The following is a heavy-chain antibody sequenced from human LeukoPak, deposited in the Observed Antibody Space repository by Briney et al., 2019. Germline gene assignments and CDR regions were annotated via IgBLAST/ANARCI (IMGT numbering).Heavy chain of an antibody. Sequence: GGSLRLSCVASGFTVSSNYMSWVRQAPGKGLEWVSVIFTSGGTDYPDAVKGRFTISRDISKSTLYLQMNNLRAEDTAVYYCARGPSLRLAGNAFDYWGQGTPV. V-gene: IGHV3-53*01. CDR1: GFTVSSNY. CDR3: ARGPSLRLAGNAFDY. J-gene: IGHJ4*02. D-gene: IGHD5-12*01. CDR2: IFTSGGT.